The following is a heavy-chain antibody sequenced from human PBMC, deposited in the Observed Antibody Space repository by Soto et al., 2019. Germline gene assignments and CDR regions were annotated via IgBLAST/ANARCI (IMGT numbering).Heavy chain of an antibody. CDR3: ARGLSAVPSYRDY. CDR2: ISWNSGNI. D-gene: IGHD3-16*01. CDR1: GFTFDDYV. Sequence: EVQLVESGGGLVQPGRSLRLSCVASGFTFDDYVMHWVRQVPGKGLEWVSGISWNSGNIDYADSVKGRFTISRDNAMNLLSLQMESLRPEDTALYFCARGLSAVPSYRDYWGQGTLVTVSS. V-gene: IGHV3-9*01. J-gene: IGHJ4*02.